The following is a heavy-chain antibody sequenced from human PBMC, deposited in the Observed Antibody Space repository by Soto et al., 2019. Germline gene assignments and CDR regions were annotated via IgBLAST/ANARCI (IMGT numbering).Heavy chain of an antibody. J-gene: IGHJ4*02. CDR3: AKDLSVATYSILTISGVVMGQALDY. V-gene: IGHV3-30*18. D-gene: IGHD3-3*01. Sequence: GGSLRLSCAASGFTFSSYGMHWVRQAPGKGLEWVAVISYDGSNKYYADSVKGRFTISRDNSKNTLYLQMNSLRAEDTAVYYCAKDLSVATYSILTISGVVMGQALDYWGQGTLVTVSS. CDR2: ISYDGSNK. CDR1: GFTFSSYG.